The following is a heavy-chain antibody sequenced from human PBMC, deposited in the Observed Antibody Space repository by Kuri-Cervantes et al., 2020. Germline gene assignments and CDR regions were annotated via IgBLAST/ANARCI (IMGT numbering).Heavy chain of an antibody. CDR3: ARGSEGGGVGSD. V-gene: IGHV4-31*02. J-gene: IGHJ4*02. D-gene: IGHD2-8*02. CDR2: IYYGGST. CDR1: GGSISSGGYY. Sequence: CTVSGGSISSGGYYWSWIRQHPGQGLEWSGYIYYGGSTYYNPSLKSRVTISVDTSKNQFSLKLSSVAAADTAVYYCARGSEGGGVGSDWGQGTLVTVSS.